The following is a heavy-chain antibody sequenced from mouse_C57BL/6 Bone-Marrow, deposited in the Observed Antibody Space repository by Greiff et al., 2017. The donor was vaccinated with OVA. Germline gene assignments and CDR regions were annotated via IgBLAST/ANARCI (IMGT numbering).Heavy chain of an antibody. V-gene: IGHV14-2*01. CDR3: ARYRGY. J-gene: IGHJ2*01. Sequence: VQLQQSGAELVQPGASVKLSCTASGFTITDYYMHWVPPRPEQGLAWIGRIDPEDGETKYAPKFQGKATRTADTSTNTAYRQRSSLTCEDTAVYDCARYRGYWGQGTTLTVSS. CDR1: GFTITDYY. CDR2: IDPEDGET.